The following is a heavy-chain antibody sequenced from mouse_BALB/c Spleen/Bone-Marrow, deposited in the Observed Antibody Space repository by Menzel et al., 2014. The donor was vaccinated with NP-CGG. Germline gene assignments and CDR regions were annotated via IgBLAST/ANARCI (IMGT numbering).Heavy chain of an antibody. CDR2: INPYNGGT. CDR1: GYSFTGYT. V-gene: IGHV1-18*01. J-gene: IGHJ3*01. D-gene: IGHD1-1*01. CDR3: ARDYYGFSYGFAY. Sequence: EVQLQQSGPELVKPGASMKICCKASGYSFTGYTMNWVKQSHGKNLEWIGLINPYNGGTNYNQKFKGKATLTVDKSSSTAYMELLSLTSEDSAVYYCARDYYGFSYGFAYWGQGTLVTVSA.